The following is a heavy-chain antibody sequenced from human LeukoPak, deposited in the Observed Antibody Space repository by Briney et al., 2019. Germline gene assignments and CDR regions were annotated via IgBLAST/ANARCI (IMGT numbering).Heavy chain of an antibody. V-gene: IGHV1-18*01. CDR3: ARDGYFDWLSSYYYGMDV. Sequence: ASVKVSCKASGYTFTSYGISWVRQAPGQGLEWMGWISAYNGNTNYAQKLQGRVTMTTDTSTSTAYMELRSLRSDDTAVYYCARDGYFDWLSSYYYGMDVWGQGTTVTVSS. J-gene: IGHJ6*02. CDR1: GYTFTSYG. CDR2: ISAYNGNT. D-gene: IGHD3-9*01.